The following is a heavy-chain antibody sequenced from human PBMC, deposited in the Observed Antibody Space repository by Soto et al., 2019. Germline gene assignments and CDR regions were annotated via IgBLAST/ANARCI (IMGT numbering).Heavy chain of an antibody. J-gene: IGHJ3*02. CDR1: GYTLTELS. CDR2: FDPEDGET. Sequence: ASVKVSCKVSGYTLTELSMHWVRQAPGKGLEWMGGFDPEDGETIYAQKFQGRVTMTEDTSTDTAYMELSSLRSEDTAVYYCATHARPYDYDSSGHDAFDIWGQGTMVTVSS. CDR3: ATHARPYDYDSSGHDAFDI. D-gene: IGHD3-22*01. V-gene: IGHV1-24*01.